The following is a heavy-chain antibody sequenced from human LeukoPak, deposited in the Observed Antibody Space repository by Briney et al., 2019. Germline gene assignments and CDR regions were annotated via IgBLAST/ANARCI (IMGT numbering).Heavy chain of an antibody. D-gene: IGHD5-18*01. CDR3: VRGYPFGPYGMDV. CDR2: ISDSGGST. Sequence: PGGSLRLSCSASGFPFSSYAMHWVRQAPGKGLEYVSAISDSGGSTYYADSVKGRFTISRDNSKNTLYLQMSSLRAEDTAVYLCVRGYPFGPYGMDVWGQGTTVTVSS. CDR1: GFPFSSYA. V-gene: IGHV3-64D*09. J-gene: IGHJ6*02.